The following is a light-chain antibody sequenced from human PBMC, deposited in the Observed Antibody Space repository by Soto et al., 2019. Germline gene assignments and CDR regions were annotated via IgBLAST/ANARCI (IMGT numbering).Light chain of an antibody. CDR2: SAS. CDR3: QQSYISPYT. CDR1: QSISKN. V-gene: IGKV1-39*01. J-gene: IGKJ2*01. Sequence: DIQMTQSPASLSASVGDRVTITCWASQSISKNLNWYQHKVGKAPQLLIYSASDSQAGVPSRFSGSGSGTDFTLIISGLQPEDFATYYCQQSYISPYTFGQGTKVDIK.